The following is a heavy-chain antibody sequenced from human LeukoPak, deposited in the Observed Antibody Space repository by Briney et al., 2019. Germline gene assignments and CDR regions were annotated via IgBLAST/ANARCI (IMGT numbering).Heavy chain of an antibody. J-gene: IGHJ4*02. Sequence: GGSLRLSCAASGFTFSSYTMNWVRQAPGKGLEWVSGISGSGHSTYYADSVKGRFTISRDSSKNTLYLQMNSLRAEDTAVYYCARDQAGEERDYWGQGTLVTVSS. CDR1: GFTFSSYT. D-gene: IGHD7-27*01. CDR3: ARDQAGEERDY. CDR2: ISGSGHST. V-gene: IGHV3-23*01.